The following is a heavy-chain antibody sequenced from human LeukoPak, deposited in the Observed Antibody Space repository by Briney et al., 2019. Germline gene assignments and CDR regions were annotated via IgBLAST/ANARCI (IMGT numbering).Heavy chain of an antibody. CDR2: IYYSGST. D-gene: IGHD6-19*01. Sequence: SETLSLTCTDSGGSISSSSYYWGWIRQPPEKGLEWIGSIYYSGSTYYNPSLKSRVTISVDTSKNQFSLKLSSVTAADTAVYYCARPSAVAGPFGYWGLGTLVTVSS. J-gene: IGHJ4*02. V-gene: IGHV4-39*01. CDR1: GGSISSSSYY. CDR3: ARPSAVAGPFGY.